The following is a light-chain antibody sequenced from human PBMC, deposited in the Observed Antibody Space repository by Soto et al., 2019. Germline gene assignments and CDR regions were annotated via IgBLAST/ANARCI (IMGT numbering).Light chain of an antibody. CDR3: CSYVGSYSYV. V-gene: IGLV2-11*01. CDR1: SSDVGGYKS. Sequence: QSALTQPCSVSGSPGQSVTVSCIGTSSDVGGYKSVSWYQQYPGKAPKLMIYDVSERPSGVPNRFSGSKSGNTASLTISGLQAEDEADYCCCSYVGSYSYVFGTGTKVTVL. CDR2: DVS. J-gene: IGLJ1*01.